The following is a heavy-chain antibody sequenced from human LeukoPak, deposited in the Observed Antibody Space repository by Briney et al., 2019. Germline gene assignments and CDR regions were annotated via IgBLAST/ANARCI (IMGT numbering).Heavy chain of an antibody. Sequence: ASVKVSCKASGYTFTSYAMHWVRQAPGQRLEWMGWINAGNGNTKYSQKFQGRVTITRDTSASTAYMKLSSLRSEDTAVYYCARGPPIAAADLDYWGQGTLVTVSS. CDR2: INAGNGNT. CDR3: ARGPPIAAADLDY. J-gene: IGHJ4*02. D-gene: IGHD6-13*01. CDR1: GYTFTSYA. V-gene: IGHV1-3*01.